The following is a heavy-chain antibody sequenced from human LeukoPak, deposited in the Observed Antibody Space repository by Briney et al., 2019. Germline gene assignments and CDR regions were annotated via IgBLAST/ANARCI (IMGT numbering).Heavy chain of an antibody. CDR3: ARDRVAVAGKFDY. J-gene: IGHJ4*02. CDR2: INSNSGST. CDR1: GYTFTGHY. V-gene: IGHV1-2*02. D-gene: IGHD6-19*01. Sequence: ASVKVSCMATGYTFTGHYMHWVRPAPGQGRAGMGWINSNSGSTNYAQKFQGRVTMTRDTSISTAYMELSRLRSDDTAVYYCARDRVAVAGKFDYWGQGTLVTVSS.